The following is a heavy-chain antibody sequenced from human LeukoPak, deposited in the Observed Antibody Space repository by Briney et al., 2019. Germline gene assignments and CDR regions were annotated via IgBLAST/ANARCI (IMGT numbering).Heavy chain of an antibody. V-gene: IGHV4-39*07. Sequence: PSETLSLTCTVSGGSVSSSSYYWGWIRQPPGKGLEWIGSIYYSGSTYYNPSLKSRVTISVDTSKNQFSLKLSSVTAADTAVYYCARFSIAARRLYYFDYWGQGTLVTVSS. CDR2: IYYSGST. D-gene: IGHD6-6*01. CDR3: ARFSIAARRLYYFDY. CDR1: GGSVSSSSYY. J-gene: IGHJ4*02.